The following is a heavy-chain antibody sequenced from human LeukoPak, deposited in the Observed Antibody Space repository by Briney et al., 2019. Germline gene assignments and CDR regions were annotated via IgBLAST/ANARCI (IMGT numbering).Heavy chain of an antibody. D-gene: IGHD1-26*01. Sequence: GASVKVSCKASGYTFTSYYMHWVRQAPGQGLEWMGIINPSGGSTSYAQKFQGRVTMTRDTSTSTVCMELSSLRSEDTAVYYCARETVYSGSYTGGDYWGQGTLVTVSS. J-gene: IGHJ4*02. CDR3: ARETVYSGSYTGGDY. CDR2: INPSGGST. CDR1: GYTFTSYY. V-gene: IGHV1-46*01.